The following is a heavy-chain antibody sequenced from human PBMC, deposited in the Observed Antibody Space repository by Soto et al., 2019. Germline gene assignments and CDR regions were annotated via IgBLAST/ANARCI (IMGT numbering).Heavy chain of an antibody. J-gene: IGHJ6*03. D-gene: IGHD3-10*01. CDR1: GYSFTSYW. Sequence: GESLKISCKGSGYSFTSYWIGWVRQMPGKGLEWMGIIYPGDSDTRYSPSFQGQVTISADKSISTAYLQWSSLRSEDTAVYYCANLYGSGSYYNLPYYYYYMDVWGKGTTVTVSS. CDR2: IYPGDSDT. V-gene: IGHV5-51*01. CDR3: ANLYGSGSYYNLPYYYYYMDV.